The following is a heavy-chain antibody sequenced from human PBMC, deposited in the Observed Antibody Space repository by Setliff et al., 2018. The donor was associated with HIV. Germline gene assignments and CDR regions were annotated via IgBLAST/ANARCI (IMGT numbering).Heavy chain of an antibody. CDR2: INQNRRT. J-gene: IGHJ4*02. CDR1: GGSFSNYY. Sequence: ETLSLTCAIYGGSFSNYYWSWIRHTPGRGLEWIAEINQNRRTNYNPALKSRVLVSLDTSKNQCSLHLVSVTAADTAVYFCAREKSITSAWYGGYYFDYWGQGTTVTVSS. D-gene: IGHD3-3*01. CDR3: AREKSITSAWYGGYYFDY. V-gene: IGHV4-34*01.